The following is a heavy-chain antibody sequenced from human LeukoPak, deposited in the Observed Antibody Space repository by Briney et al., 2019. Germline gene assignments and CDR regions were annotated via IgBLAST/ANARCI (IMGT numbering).Heavy chain of an antibody. CDR2: ISGSGGST. J-gene: IGHJ3*02. CDR1: GFTFSSYA. V-gene: IGHV3-23*01. CDR3: AKVRVQGSSSSSLWSAFDI. D-gene: IGHD6-6*01. Sequence: GGSLRLSCAASGFTFSSYAMSWVRQAPGKGLEWVSAISGSGGSTYYADSVKGRFTISRDNSKNTLYLQMNSLRAEDTAVYYCAKVRVQGSSSSSLWSAFDIWGQGTMVTVSS.